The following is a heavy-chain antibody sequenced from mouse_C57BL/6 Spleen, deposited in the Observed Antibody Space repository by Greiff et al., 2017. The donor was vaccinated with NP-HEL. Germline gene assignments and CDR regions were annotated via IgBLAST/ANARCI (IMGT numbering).Heavy chain of an antibody. V-gene: IGHV1-82*01. D-gene: IGHD4-1*01. Sequence: VKLQESGPELVKPGASVKISCKASGYAFSSSWMNWVKPRPGKGLEWIGRIYPGDGDTNYNGKFTGKATLTADKSSSTAYMQLSSLTSEDSAVYFCANWVHFDYWGQGTTLTVAS. J-gene: IGHJ2*01. CDR1: GYAFSSSW. CDR3: ANWVHFDY. CDR2: IYPGDGDT.